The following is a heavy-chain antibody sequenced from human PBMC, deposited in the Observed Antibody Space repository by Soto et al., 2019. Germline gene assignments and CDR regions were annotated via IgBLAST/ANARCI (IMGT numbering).Heavy chain of an antibody. V-gene: IGHV3-11*06. CDR1: GFTFSDYY. CDR2: ISSSSSYT. CDR3: ARRGYSYVDY. D-gene: IGHD5-18*01. J-gene: IGHJ4*02. Sequence: GGSLRLSCAASGFTFSDYYMSWIRQAPGRGLEWVSYISSSSSYTNYADSVKGRFTISRDNAKNSLYLQMNSLRAEDTAVYYCARRGYSYVDYWGQGTLVTVSS.